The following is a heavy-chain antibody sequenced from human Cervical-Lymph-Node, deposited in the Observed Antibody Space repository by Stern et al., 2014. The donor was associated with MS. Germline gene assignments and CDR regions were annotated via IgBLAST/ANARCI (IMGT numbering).Heavy chain of an antibody. D-gene: IGHD4-17*01. CDR2: IYYSGST. CDR3: ARGSKSSDGDYPIDY. Sequence: QVQLQESGPGLVKPSQTLSLTCTVSGGSISSYYWSWIRQPPGKGLEWIGYIYYSGSTNYNPSLKSRVTISVDTSKNQFSLKLSSVTAADTAVYYCARGSKSSDGDYPIDYWGQGTLVTVSS. CDR1: GGSISSYY. J-gene: IGHJ4*02. V-gene: IGHV4-59*01.